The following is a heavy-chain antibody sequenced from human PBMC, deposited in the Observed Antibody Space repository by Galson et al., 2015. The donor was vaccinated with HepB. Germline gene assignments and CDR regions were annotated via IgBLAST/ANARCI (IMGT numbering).Heavy chain of an antibody. J-gene: IGHJ6*02. D-gene: IGHD3-16*01. Sequence: SLRLSCAPSGFTVSGNYMSWVRQAPGKGLEWVSLIYSSTTTYYADSVKGRLTISRDNSKNALYLQMNRLRAEDTAVYYCARDQGDDYVNYYYYHGMDVWGQGTTVTVSS. CDR1: GFTVSGNY. CDR2: IYSSTTT. CDR3: ARDQGDDYVNYYYYHGMDV. V-gene: IGHV3-66*03.